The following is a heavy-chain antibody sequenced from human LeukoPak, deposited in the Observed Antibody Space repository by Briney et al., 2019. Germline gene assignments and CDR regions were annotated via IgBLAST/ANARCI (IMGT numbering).Heavy chain of an antibody. CDR1: GGTFSSYA. V-gene: IGHV1-69*13. Sequence: SVKVSCKASGGTFSSYAISWVRQAPGQRLEWMGWINAGNGNTKYSQKFQGRVTITADESTSTAYMELSSLRSEDTAVYYCARVVGGLDYGGNSRFNGMDVWGQGTTVTVSS. CDR3: ARVVGGLDYGGNSRFNGMDV. CDR2: INAGNGNT. D-gene: IGHD4-23*01. J-gene: IGHJ6*02.